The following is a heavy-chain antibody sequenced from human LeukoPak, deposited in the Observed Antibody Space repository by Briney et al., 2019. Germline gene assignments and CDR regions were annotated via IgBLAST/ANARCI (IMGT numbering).Heavy chain of an antibody. J-gene: IGHJ4*02. D-gene: IGHD5-24*01. CDR2: ISGSGDNT. CDR3: AKEIEMATIEGCFDY. CDR1: GFTFSSYA. Sequence: GGSLRLSCAASGFTFSSYAMSWVRQAPGKGLEWVSGISGSGDNTYYADSVEGRFTISRDNSKNTLYLQMNSLRAEDTAVYYCAKEIEMATIEGCFDYWGQGTLVTVSS. V-gene: IGHV3-23*01.